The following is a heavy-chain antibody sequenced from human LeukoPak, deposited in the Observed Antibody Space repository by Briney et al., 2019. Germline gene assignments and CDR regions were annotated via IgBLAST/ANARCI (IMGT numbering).Heavy chain of an antibody. CDR2: IYYSGSA. Sequence: SETLSLTCTVSGGSISSSSYYWGWIRQPPGKGLEWIGSIYYSGSAYYNPSLKSRVTISVDTSKNQFSLKLSSVTAADTAVYYCARYGYGSGGDYWGQGTLVTVSS. CDR3: ARYGYGSGGDY. CDR1: GGSISSSSYY. V-gene: IGHV4-39*01. J-gene: IGHJ4*02. D-gene: IGHD3-10*01.